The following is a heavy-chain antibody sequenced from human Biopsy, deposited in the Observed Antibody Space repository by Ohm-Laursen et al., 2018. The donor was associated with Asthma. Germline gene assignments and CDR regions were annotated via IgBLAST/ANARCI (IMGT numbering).Heavy chain of an antibody. Sequence: SLRLSCAASGFAVSRDYMFWVRQAPGKGLEWVSVIYSGGTSHTADSVRGRFTISRDYSKNTLYLQMHSLRAEGTAVYYCARGDSSNWSHYYFDYWGQGTTVTVSS. V-gene: IGHV3-53*01. D-gene: IGHD3-22*01. CDR1: GFAVSRDY. CDR2: IYSGGTS. J-gene: IGHJ4*02. CDR3: ARGDSSNWSHYYFDY.